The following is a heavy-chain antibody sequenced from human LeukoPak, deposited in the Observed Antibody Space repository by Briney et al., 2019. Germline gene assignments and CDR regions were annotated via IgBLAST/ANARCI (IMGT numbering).Heavy chain of an antibody. D-gene: IGHD2-15*01. CDR2: VNSDGTDT. CDR1: GFTFSNYW. V-gene: IGHV3-74*01. J-gene: IGHJ5*02. CDR3: ARGEPVVRAAILS. Sequence: PGGSLRLSCEVSGFTFSNYWMHWVRQAPGKGLVWVSRVNSDGTDTAYADAVKGRFTISRDNVKSTLYLQMNALSAEDTAVYFCARGEPVVRAAILSWGQGTLVTVSS.